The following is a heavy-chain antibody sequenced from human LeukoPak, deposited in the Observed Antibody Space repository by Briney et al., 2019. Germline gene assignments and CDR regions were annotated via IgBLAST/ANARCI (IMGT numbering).Heavy chain of an antibody. CDR1: GYTFTSYY. CDR3: ARDLPNYYDSSGYDY. J-gene: IGHJ4*02. CDR2: IIPIFGTA. Sequence: SVKVSCKASGYTFTSYYMHWVRQAPGQGLEWMGGIIPIFGTANYAQKFQGRVTITADESTSTAYMELSSLRSEDTAVYYCARDLPNYYDSSGYDYWGQGTLVTVSS. D-gene: IGHD3-22*01. V-gene: IGHV1-69*13.